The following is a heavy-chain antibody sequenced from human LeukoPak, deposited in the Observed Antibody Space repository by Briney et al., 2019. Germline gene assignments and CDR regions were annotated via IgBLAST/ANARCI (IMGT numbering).Heavy chain of an antibody. Sequence: GGSLRLSCAASGFPFSSHGMSWVRQAPGKGPEWVSSISSGSDYTFYADSVRGRFTIFRDNSKNTMYLQMNSLRVGDTAVYYCAKIGVIGHWYYDLWGRDTLVTVSS. CDR2: ISSGSDYT. D-gene: IGHD3/OR15-3a*01. CDR3: AKIGVIGHWYYDL. J-gene: IGHJ2*01. V-gene: IGHV3-23*01. CDR1: GFPFSSHG.